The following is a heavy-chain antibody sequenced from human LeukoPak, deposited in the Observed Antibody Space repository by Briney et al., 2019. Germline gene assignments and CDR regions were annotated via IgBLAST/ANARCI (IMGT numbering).Heavy chain of an antibody. V-gene: IGHV4-39*07. CDR3: ASTYYDSSGYYSSFDY. J-gene: IGHJ4*02. CDR2: IYYSGST. D-gene: IGHD3-22*01. CDR1: GGSISSSSYY. Sequence: PSETLSLTCTVSGGSISSSSYYWGWIRQPPGKGLEWIGSIYYSGSTYYNPSLKSRVTISVDTSKNQFSLKLSSVTAADTAVYYCASTYYDSSGYYSSFDYWGQGTLVTVSS.